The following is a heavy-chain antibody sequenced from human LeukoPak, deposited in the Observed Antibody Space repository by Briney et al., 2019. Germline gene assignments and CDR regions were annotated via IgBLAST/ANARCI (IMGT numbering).Heavy chain of an antibody. CDR3: AIDRYLDVETESPGFVY. D-gene: IGHD5-18*01. Sequence: GGTVRLSCAASGLTFSSYGQLWVRQAPGKGLVGVAFIRYDGSNKYYADSVKGRFTISRDNSKNTLYLQMNNLRAQDTGLDYCAIDRYLDVETESPGFVYWGQGTLVTVSS. J-gene: IGHJ4*02. V-gene: IGHV3-30*02. CDR1: GLTFSSYG. CDR2: IRYDGSNK.